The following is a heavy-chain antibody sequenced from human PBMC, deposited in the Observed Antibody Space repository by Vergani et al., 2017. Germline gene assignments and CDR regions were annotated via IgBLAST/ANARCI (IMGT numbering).Heavy chain of an antibody. CDR3: ARFXTGTTIYYYYGMDV. CDR1: GGSISSSNW. V-gene: IGHV4-4*02. D-gene: IGHD1-20*01. J-gene: IGHJ6*02. CDR2: IYHSGST. Sequence: VQLQESGPGLVKPSGTLYLTCAVSGGSISSSNWWSWVRQPPGKGLEWIGEIYHSGSTNYNPSLKSRVTISVDKSKNQFSLKLSSVTAADTAVYYCARFXTGTTIYYYYGMDVWGQGTTVTVSS.